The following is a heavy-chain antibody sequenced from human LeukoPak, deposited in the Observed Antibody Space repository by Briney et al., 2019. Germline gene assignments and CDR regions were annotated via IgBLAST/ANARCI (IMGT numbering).Heavy chain of an antibody. CDR3: ARAGDYYGSGSYYPLDC. D-gene: IGHD3-10*01. CDR1: GYTFTGYY. CDR2: ISPNSGGT. J-gene: IGHJ4*02. Sequence: ASVKVSCKASGYTFTGYYMHWVRQAPGQGLEWMGWISPNSGGTNYAQKFQGRVTMTRDTSISTAYMELSRLRSDDTAVYYCARAGDYYGSGSYYPLDCWGQGTLVTVSS. V-gene: IGHV1-2*02.